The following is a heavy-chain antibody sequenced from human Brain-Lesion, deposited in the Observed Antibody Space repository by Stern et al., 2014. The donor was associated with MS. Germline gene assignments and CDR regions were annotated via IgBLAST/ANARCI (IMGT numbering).Heavy chain of an antibody. Sequence: EVQLVESGGGLVQRGGSLRLSCAASGFTLSTYSVNWVRQAPGKGLEWLSYISSTTTYIYYVDSVKGRFTISRDNAKNSVFLQMNGLGADDTAVYYCARGYGDADYRGLDVWGQGTTVTVSS. CDR2: ISSTTTYI. D-gene: IGHD4-17*01. CDR3: ARGYGDADYRGLDV. CDR1: GFTLSTYS. V-gene: IGHV3-21*05. J-gene: IGHJ6*02.